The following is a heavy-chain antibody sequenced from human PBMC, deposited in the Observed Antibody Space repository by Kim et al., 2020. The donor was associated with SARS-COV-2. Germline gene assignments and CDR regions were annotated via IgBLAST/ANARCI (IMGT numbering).Heavy chain of an antibody. D-gene: IGHD3-10*01. CDR3: ARSWFGELFPGGFDP. CDR1: GGSITSISFY. J-gene: IGHJ5*02. Sequence: SETLSLTCTVSGGSITSISFYWGWIRQTPGEKMEWIGSMYHTGSSYYNPSLKSRVTISVDTSKNQFFLNVRSVTAADTAVYYCARSWFGELFPGGFDPWG. V-gene: IGHV4-39*01. CDR2: MYHTGSS.